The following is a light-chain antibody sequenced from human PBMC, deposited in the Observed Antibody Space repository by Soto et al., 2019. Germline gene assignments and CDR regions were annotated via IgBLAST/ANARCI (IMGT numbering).Light chain of an antibody. Sequence: VLTQSLGTRSLSPVERANLPCRAGQSVSSSYLAWYQQKPGQAPRLLIYDVSSRATGIPDRFSGSGSATDFTLTISRLEPEDFAVYYCQQYGRSPTFGQGTRREI. J-gene: IGKJ5*01. CDR1: QSVSSSY. CDR3: QQYGRSPT. V-gene: IGKV3-20*01. CDR2: DVS.